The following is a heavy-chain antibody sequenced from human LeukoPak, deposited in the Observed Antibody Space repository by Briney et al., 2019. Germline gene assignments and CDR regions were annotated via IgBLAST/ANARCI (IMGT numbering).Heavy chain of an antibody. CDR2: KNQEESEM. Sequence: GGSRKSSVAALEFTFRNFGRSGFGQVPGRGRNCRPKKNQEESEMYYVDSVKGRFTISRDNGKNSLYLQINSLRADDTAVYYCARDQGSMIVVRTTNWYFDLWGRGTLVTVSS. J-gene: IGHJ2*01. D-gene: IGHD3-22*01. CDR1: EFTFRNFG. V-gene: IGHV3-7*01. CDR3: ARDQGSMIVVRTTNWYFDL.